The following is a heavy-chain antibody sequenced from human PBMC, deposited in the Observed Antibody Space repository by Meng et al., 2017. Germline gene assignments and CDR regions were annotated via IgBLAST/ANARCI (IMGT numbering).Heavy chain of an antibody. CDR1: GFSLSTSGVA. Sequence: SGPTLVKPTQTLTLTCTFSGFSLSTSGVAVGWIRQPPGKTLEWLALIYWDDDRRYSPSLRSRLTITKDTSKNQVVLTMTNMDPVDTATYYCARTDYEMPTTYWGQGTLVTVSS. CDR2: IYWDDDR. V-gene: IGHV2-5*02. J-gene: IGHJ4*02. D-gene: IGHD5-24*01. CDR3: ARTDYEMPTTY.